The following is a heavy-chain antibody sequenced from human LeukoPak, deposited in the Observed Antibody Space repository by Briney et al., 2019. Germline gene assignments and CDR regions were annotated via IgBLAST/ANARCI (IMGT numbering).Heavy chain of an antibody. CDR2: ITSISSRI. J-gene: IGHJ1*01. D-gene: IGHD3-9*01. Sequence: PGGSLRLSCAASGFTFSSYSMNWVRQVPGKGLEWISYITSISSRIHYADSVKGRFTISRDNAKNSLYLQMDSLRVEDTAVYYCTRDPHALDFWGQGTRVTVSS. CDR1: GFTFSSYS. V-gene: IGHV3-48*01. CDR3: TRDPHALDF.